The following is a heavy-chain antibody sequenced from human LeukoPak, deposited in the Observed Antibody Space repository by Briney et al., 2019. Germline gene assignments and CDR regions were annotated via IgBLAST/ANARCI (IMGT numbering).Heavy chain of an antibody. CDR3: ARDRPAYSTFDY. CDR1: GITFSSYS. Sequence: GGSLRLSCVVSGITFSSYSMNWVRQAPGKGLEWVSYISSSSSTIYYADSVKGRFTISRDNAKNSLYLQMNSLRAEDTAVYYCARDRPAYSTFDYWGQGTLVTVSS. V-gene: IGHV3-48*01. J-gene: IGHJ4*02. D-gene: IGHD1-26*01. CDR2: ISSSSSTI.